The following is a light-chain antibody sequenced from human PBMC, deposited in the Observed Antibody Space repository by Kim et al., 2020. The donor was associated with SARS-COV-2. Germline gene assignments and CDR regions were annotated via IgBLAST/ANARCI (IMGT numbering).Light chain of an antibody. CDR1: NIGSKS. CDR2: YDS. V-gene: IGLV3-21*04. CDR3: QVWDSSSDHP. J-gene: IGLJ2*01. Sequence: SYELTQPPSVSVAPGKTARITCGGNNIGSKSVYWYQQKPGQAPVLVIYYDSDRPSGIPERFSGSNSGNTATLTISRVEAGDEADYYCQVWDSSSDHPFGG.